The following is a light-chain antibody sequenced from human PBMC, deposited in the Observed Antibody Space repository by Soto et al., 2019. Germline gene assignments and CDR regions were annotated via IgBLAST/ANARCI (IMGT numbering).Light chain of an antibody. CDR3: SSYAGNNNFYL. Sequence: QSALIQPPSASGSPGQSVTISCTGTSSDVGAYNYVSWYQQHPGKVPKVMIYEVSKRPSGVPDRFSGSKSGNTASLTVSGLQAEDEADYYCSSYAGNNNFYLFVTGTKLTVL. V-gene: IGLV2-8*01. CDR2: EVS. J-gene: IGLJ1*01. CDR1: SSDVGAYNY.